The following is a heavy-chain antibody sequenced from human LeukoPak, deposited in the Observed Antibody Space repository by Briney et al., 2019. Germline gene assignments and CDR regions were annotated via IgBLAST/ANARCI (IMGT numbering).Heavy chain of an antibody. Sequence: QPGGTLRLSCAASGITFSSYGMSWVRQAPGKGPEWVSSISSTGGTTYYADSVKGGFTISRDNSKNTLYLQMNSLRAEDTAVYYCAELGITMIGGVWGKGTTVTISS. CDR3: AELGITMIGGV. J-gene: IGHJ6*04. D-gene: IGHD3-10*02. CDR1: GITFSSYG. CDR2: ISSTGGTT. V-gene: IGHV3-23*01.